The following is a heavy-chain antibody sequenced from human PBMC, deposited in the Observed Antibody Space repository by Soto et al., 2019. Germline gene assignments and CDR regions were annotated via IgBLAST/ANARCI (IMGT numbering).Heavy chain of an antibody. J-gene: IGHJ4*02. CDR2: ISGSGGST. V-gene: IGHV3-23*01. CDR1: GFTFSSYA. CDR3: AKCEAYYYGSGSTSDY. Sequence: GGSLRLSCAASGFTFSSYAMSWVRQAPGKGLEWVSAISGSGGSTYYADSVKGRFTISRDNSKNTLYLQMNGLRAEDTAVYYCAKCEAYYYGSGSTSDYWGQGTLVTVSS. D-gene: IGHD3-10*01.